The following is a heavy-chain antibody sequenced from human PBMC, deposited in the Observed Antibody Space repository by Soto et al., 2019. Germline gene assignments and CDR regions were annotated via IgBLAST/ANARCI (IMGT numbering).Heavy chain of an antibody. CDR1: GFSFNEAW. D-gene: IGHD2-15*01. J-gene: IGHJ6*02. CDR3: TTGSVEGI. Sequence: EVQLVESAGGLVKPGGSLRLSCVASGFSFNEAWMNWVRQAPGEGLEWVGRIKTSAGGGATDYAAPVQGRFTISRDDSKTALYLHMNSLRTEDTASYYCTTGSVEGIWGQGTTVTVSS. V-gene: IGHV3-15*07. CDR2: IKTSAGGGAT.